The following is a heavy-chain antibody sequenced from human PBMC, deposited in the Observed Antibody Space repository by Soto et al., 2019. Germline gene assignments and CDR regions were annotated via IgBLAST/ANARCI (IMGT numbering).Heavy chain of an antibody. CDR1: GFTFSSYA. CDR2: ISGRGDDT. D-gene: IGHD3-22*01. Sequence: EVQLLESGGDLVQPGGSQRLSCAASGFTFSSYAMSWVRQAPGKGLEWVSTISGRGDDTYYTDSVKGRFTISRDNSKNTLYVHMNSLRAEDTAVYYCARAQPTYSSSYFDYWGQGTLVTVSS. J-gene: IGHJ4*02. CDR3: ARAQPTYSSSYFDY. V-gene: IGHV3-23*01.